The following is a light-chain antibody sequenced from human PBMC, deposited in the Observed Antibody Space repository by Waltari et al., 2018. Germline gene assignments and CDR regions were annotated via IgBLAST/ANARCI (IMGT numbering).Light chain of an antibody. CDR1: QSITRR. Sequence: DIQMTQSPSTLSASVGERVTITCRASQSITRRLAWYQQKAGKAPKLLIYKASILESGVPSRFSGGGSGTEFTLTISSLQPDDFATYYCQHYDAYSATFGRGTKVEIK. CDR2: KAS. V-gene: IGKV1-5*03. CDR3: QHYDAYSAT. J-gene: IGKJ4*02.